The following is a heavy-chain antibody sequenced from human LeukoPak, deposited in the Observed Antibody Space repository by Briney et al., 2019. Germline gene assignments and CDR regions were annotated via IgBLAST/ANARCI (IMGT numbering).Heavy chain of an antibody. V-gene: IGHV4-59*01. CDR2: IHYSGST. CDR3: ATTLYGSGTFYANY. CDR1: GGSISSYF. D-gene: IGHD3-10*01. J-gene: IGHJ4*02. Sequence: SETLSLTCTVSGGSISSYFWNWIRQSPGKGLQWIGYIHYSGSTGYNPSLKSRVTISVDTSKSQFSLKMTSMTAADTAVYYCATTLYGSGTFYANYWGQGTLVTVSS.